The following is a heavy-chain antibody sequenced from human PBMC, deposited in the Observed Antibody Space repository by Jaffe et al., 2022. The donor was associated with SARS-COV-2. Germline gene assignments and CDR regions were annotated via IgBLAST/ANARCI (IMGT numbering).Heavy chain of an antibody. V-gene: IGHV3-30*18. Sequence: QVQLVESGGGVVQPGRSLRLSCAASGFTFSSYGMHWVRQAPGKGLEWVAVISYDGSNKYYADSVKGRFTISRDNSKNTLYLQMNSLRAEDTAVYYCAKASRPFPWIQLWGGFDPWGQGTLVTVSS. CDR1: GFTFSSYG. J-gene: IGHJ5*02. CDR2: ISYDGSNK. CDR3: AKASRPFPWIQLWGGFDP. D-gene: IGHD5-18*01.